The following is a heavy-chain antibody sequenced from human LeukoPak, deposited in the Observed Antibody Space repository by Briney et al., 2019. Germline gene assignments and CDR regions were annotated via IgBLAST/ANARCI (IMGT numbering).Heavy chain of an antibody. V-gene: IGHV3-21*06. CDR1: GFTFSSDS. Sequence: GGSLRLSCAASGFTFSSDSMNWVRQAPGKGLEWVSSISSTSGFISYADSVKGRFTISRDNAKSSLYLQMNSLRAEDTALYYCARIQRCFGPGYNGPWGHGTPGPGSS. J-gene: IGHJ5*02. CDR2: ISSTSGFI. D-gene: IGHD5-24*01. CDR3: ARIQRCFGPGYNGP.